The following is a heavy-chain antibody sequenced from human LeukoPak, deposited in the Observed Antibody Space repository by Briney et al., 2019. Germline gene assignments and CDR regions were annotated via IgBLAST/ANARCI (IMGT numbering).Heavy chain of an antibody. D-gene: IGHD6-6*01. V-gene: IGHV4-59*01. CDR3: ARGAARPLFDY. Sequence: PSETLSLTCTVSGGSNSSYYWSWVRQPPGKGLEWIGYIYYSGSTNYNPSLKSRVTISVDTSKNQFSLKLSSVTAADTAVYYCARGAARPLFDYWGQGTLVTVSS. CDR2: IYYSGST. J-gene: IGHJ4*02. CDR1: GGSNSSYY.